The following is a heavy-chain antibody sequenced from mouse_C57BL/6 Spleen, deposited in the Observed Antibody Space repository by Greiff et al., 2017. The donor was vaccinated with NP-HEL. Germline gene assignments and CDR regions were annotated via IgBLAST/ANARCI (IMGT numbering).Heavy chain of an antibody. CDR1: GFNIKNTY. CDR3: AHYYGSSYWYFDV. J-gene: IGHJ1*03. Sequence: VQLQQSVAELVRPGASVKLSCTASGFNIKNTYMHWAKQRPEQGLEWIGRIDPANGNTKYAPKFQGKATITADTSSNTAYLQLSSLTSEDTAIYYCAHYYGSSYWYFDVWGTGTTVTVSS. V-gene: IGHV14-3*01. D-gene: IGHD1-1*01. CDR2: IDPANGNT.